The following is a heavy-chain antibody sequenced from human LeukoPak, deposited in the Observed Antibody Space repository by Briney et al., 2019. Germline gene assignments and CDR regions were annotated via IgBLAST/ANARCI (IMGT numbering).Heavy chain of an antibody. CDR3: ARRPLASAEYYYFLDG. CDR2: ICGSSSFI. CDR1: EVTFSSYS. Sequence: PGGSLRLSCAASEVTFSSYSMNWVRQAPAKGLEGVSFICGSSSFIYYADSVRGRFTISRYNAKNSLYLQMDSLTAEDTAVYYWARRPLASAEYYYFLDGWGKGTTVSVSS. V-gene: IGHV3-21*01. J-gene: IGHJ6*03. D-gene: IGHD6-13*01.